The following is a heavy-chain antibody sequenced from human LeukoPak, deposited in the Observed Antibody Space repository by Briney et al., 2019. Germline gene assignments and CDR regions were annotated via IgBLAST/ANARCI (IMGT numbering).Heavy chain of an antibody. CDR2: ISSSASDI. CDR3: ARDASLYYVDH. Sequence: SGGSLRLSCATSGFTFSGYYMNWVRQAPGKGLEWVSSISSSASDIYYADSLKGRFTISRDNAKNSLYLQMNSLTADDTATYYCARDASLYYVDHWGQGTLVTVSS. CDR1: GFTFSGYY. V-gene: IGHV3-21*01. J-gene: IGHJ4*02.